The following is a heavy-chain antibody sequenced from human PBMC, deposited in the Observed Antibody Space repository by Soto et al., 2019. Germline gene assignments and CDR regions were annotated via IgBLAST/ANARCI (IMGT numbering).Heavy chain of an antibody. CDR1: GGSISVYY. D-gene: IGHD6-13*01. J-gene: IGHJ4*02. V-gene: IGHV4-34*01. CDR2: INHSGST. CDR3: ARGAGNQKIAAILGDYFDY. Sequence: SETLSLTCTISGGSISVYYWSWIRQSPRQGLEWIGEINHSGSTNYNPSLKSRVTISVDTSKNQFSLKLSSVTAADTAVYYCARGAGNQKIAAILGDYFDYWGQGTLVTVSS.